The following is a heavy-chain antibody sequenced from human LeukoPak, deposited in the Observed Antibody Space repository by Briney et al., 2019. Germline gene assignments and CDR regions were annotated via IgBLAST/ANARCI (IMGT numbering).Heavy chain of an antibody. CDR3: GKYLGRGRGTPDS. J-gene: IGHJ4*02. CDR2: ISGSGNGFSI. D-gene: IGHD3-16*01. Sequence: PGGSLRLSCSASGFVFSIYTMYWVRQASGKGPEYVSTISGSGNGFSIYYADSVKGRFTISRDDSKSIVYLQMNGLRSEDTVLNYCGKYLGRGRGTPDSWGQGTWSPSPQ. CDR1: GFVFSIYT. V-gene: IGHV3-64D*06.